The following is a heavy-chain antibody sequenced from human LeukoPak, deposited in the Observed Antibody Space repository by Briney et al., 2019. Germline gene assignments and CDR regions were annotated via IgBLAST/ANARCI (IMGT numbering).Heavy chain of an antibody. D-gene: IGHD2-21*02. V-gene: IGHV5-51*01. CDR3: AIPPGYCGNDCSFDH. CDR1: GYSFSNYW. J-gene: IGHJ4*02. Sequence: GESLKISCEGSGYSFSNYWIGWVRQMPGRGLEWMGIIYPGDYETRYSPSFQGLVTISVDKSISTAYLQWSSLRASDTAMYYCAIPPGYCGNDCSFDHWGQGTLVTVSS. CDR2: IYPGDYET.